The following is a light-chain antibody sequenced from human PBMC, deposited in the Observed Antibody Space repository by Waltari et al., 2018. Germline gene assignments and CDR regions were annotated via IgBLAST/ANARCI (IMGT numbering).Light chain of an antibody. J-gene: IGLJ2*01. CDR1: SSAVGNNNH. V-gene: IGLV2-23*02. CDR2: EVS. Sequence: QPALTQPASVSGSPGQSITISCTGTSSAVGNNNHVCWYQKHPDKLPKLVIYEVSKRPWAVSARVSGAKSGNTASLTSSGLQAEDEADYYCLSYAATVSFGFGGGTKLTVL. CDR3: LSYAATVSFG.